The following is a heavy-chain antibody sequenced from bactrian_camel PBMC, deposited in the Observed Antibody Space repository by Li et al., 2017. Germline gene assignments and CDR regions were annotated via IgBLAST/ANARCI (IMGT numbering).Heavy chain of an antibody. D-gene: IGHD4*01. V-gene: IGHV3S42*01. CDR2: IDSDGSQ. J-gene: IGHJ6*01. CDR3: VYSPVDLQLALDAALIANFGY. Sequence: DVQLVESGGGSVQAGGSLKLSCAASGNTFSTYCMGWFRQAPGKEREGVATIDSDGSQSYADSVKGRFIIFQDAKNTLYLQMNSLKPEDIAMYYCVYSPVDLQLALDAALIANFGYWGHGTQVTVS. CDR1: GNTFSTYC.